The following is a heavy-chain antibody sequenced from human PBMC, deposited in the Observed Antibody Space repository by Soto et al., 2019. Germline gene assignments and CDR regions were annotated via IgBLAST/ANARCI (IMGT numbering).Heavy chain of an antibody. D-gene: IGHD1-26*01. CDR2: MQPSSGRT. CDR3: ARRFTAGVDY. Sequence: QVQLVQSGAEVREPGASVKVSCKASGYSFTGLDINWVRQTTGQGLEWMGWMQPSSGRTGYAQKFQGRVTMTRDTAINTAYRELSSVTSDDPAFYYCARRFTAGVDYLAQAPLVTVSS. V-gene: IGHV1-8*01. J-gene: IGHJ4*02. CDR1: GYSFTGLD.